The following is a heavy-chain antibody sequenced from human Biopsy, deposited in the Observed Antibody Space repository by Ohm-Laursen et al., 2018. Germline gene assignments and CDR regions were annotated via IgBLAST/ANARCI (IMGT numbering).Heavy chain of an antibody. CDR3: ARVPAYPSIDGYYGLDL. D-gene: IGHD3-9*01. J-gene: IGHJ6*02. CDR1: GYTFAGYY. Sequence: ASVKVSCNASGYTFAGYYLHWVRQTPGHGLEWMGWINPNSGNANYAQSFQGRLTVTRDTSISTAYMELTSLTFDDTAIYYCARVPAYPSIDGYYGLDLWGQGTTVIVSS. CDR2: INPNSGNA. V-gene: IGHV1-2*02.